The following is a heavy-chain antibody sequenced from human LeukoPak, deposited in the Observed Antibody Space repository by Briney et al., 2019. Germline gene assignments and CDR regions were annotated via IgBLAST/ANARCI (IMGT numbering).Heavy chain of an antibody. D-gene: IGHD3-22*01. CDR3: ARDGDYYDSSGYTDY. J-gene: IGHJ4*02. V-gene: IGHV1-46*01. CDR1: GYTFTSYG. Sequence: GASVKVSCKASGYTFTSYGISWVRQAPGQGLEWMGIINPSGGSTSYAQKFQGRVTMTRDMSTSTVYMELSSLRPEDTAVYYCARDGDYYDSSGYTDYWGQGTLVTVSS. CDR2: INPSGGST.